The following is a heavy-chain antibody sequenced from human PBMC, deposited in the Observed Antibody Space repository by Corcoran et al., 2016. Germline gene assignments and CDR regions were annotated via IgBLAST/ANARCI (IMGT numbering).Heavy chain of an antibody. Sequence: QLQLQESGPGQVKPSETLSLTCTVSGGSIRSSSYYWGWIRQPPGKGLEWIGSIYYSGSTYYNPSLKSRVSISIDKSNNQFSLKLSSVTAADTAVYYCARLLYDFWNAYSTFDFWGQGKMVTVSS. CDR1: GGSIRSSSYY. D-gene: IGHD3-3*01. CDR2: IYYSGST. CDR3: ARLLYDFWNAYSTFDF. J-gene: IGHJ3*01. V-gene: IGHV4-39*07.